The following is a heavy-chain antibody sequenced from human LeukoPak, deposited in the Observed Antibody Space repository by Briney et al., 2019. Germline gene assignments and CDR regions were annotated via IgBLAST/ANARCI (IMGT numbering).Heavy chain of an antibody. Sequence: GASVKVSCKASGYTFTDYYIHWVRQAPGQGLEWMGWINPNSAGTTFAQKFQGRVSMTRDSSISTAYMELSRLRSDDTAVYYCAAAINPLGDYLFDYWGQGTLVTVSS. J-gene: IGHJ4*02. CDR3: AAAINPLGDYLFDY. V-gene: IGHV1-2*02. CDR1: GYTFTDYY. D-gene: IGHD4-17*01. CDR2: INPNSAGT.